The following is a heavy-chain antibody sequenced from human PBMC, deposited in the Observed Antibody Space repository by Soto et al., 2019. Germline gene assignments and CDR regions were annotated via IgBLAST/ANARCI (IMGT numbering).Heavy chain of an antibody. CDR3: ARDQSPYYYDRSGRGVYYYYGMDV. Sequence: QVQLVQSGAEVKKPGSSVKVSCKASGGTFSSYAISWVRQAPGQGLEWMGGIIPIFCTANYAQKFQGRVTITADESTITAYMELRSRRSEDTAVYYCARDQSPYYYDRSGRGVYYYYGMDVWGQGTTVTVSS. J-gene: IGHJ6*02. V-gene: IGHV1-69*01. D-gene: IGHD3-22*01. CDR1: GGTFSSYA. CDR2: IIPIFCTA.